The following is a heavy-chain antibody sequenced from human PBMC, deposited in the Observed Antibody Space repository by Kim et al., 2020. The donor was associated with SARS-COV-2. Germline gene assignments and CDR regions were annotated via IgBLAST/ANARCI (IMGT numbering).Heavy chain of an antibody. CDR1: GFTFSSYA. Sequence: GGSLRLSCAASGFTFSSYAMHWVRQAPGKGLEWVAVISYDGSNKYYADSVKGRFTISRDNSKNTLYLQMNSLRAEDTAVYYCAREGIPEYSSGWYTFNYFDYWGQGTLVTVSS. CDR2: ISYDGSNK. V-gene: IGHV3-30*04. J-gene: IGHJ4*02. D-gene: IGHD6-19*01. CDR3: AREGIPEYSSGWYTFNYFDY.